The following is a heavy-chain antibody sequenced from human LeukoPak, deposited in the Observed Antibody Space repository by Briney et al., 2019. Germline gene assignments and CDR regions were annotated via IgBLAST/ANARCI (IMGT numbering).Heavy chain of an antibody. V-gene: IGHV1-46*01. D-gene: IGHD6-6*01. Sequence: ASVKVSYKASGYTFTSYYMHWVRQAPGQGLEWMGIINPSGGSTSYAQKFQGRVTMTRDMSTSTVYMELSSLRSEDTAVYYCARDLEQGSSSSPWFDPWGQGTLVTVSS. J-gene: IGHJ5*02. CDR3: ARDLEQGSSSSPWFDP. CDR2: INPSGGST. CDR1: GYTFTSYY.